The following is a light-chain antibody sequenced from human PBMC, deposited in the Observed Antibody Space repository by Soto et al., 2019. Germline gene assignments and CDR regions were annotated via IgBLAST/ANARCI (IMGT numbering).Light chain of an antibody. J-gene: IGKJ2*01. V-gene: IGKV1-9*01. CDR2: GAS. Sequence: DIQLTQSPSFLSASVGDRVTITCRASQGISTYLAWYLQRPGKAPKLLIYGASTSQSGVPSRFSGSGSGTEFTLTISSLQPEDFGTYYCQQRNSDWYAFGQGTKLEIK. CDR3: QQRNSDWYA. CDR1: QGISTY.